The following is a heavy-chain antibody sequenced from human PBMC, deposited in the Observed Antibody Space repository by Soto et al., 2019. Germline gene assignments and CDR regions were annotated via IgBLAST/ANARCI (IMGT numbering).Heavy chain of an antibody. D-gene: IGHD3-3*01. Sequence: PGGCLRLSCAASGFTFGSYAMSWVRQAQGKGLEWVSAISGSGGSTYYADSVKGRFTISRDNSKNTLYLQMNSLRAEDTAVYYCAKAPLTWSGYYVGDYGGQGTLVTVS. CDR1: GFTFGSYA. V-gene: IGHV3-23*01. J-gene: IGHJ4*02. CDR3: AKAPLTWSGYYVGDY. CDR2: ISGSGGST.